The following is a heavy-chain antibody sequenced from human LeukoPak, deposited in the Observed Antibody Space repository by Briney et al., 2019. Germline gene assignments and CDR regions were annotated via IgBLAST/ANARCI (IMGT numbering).Heavy chain of an antibody. J-gene: IGHJ4*02. CDR1: GFTFSSYS. CDR3: ARENLAAAGKGSKYYLDY. CDR2: ISSSSSYI. Sequence: GGSLRLSCAASGFTFSSYSMNWVRQAPGKGLEWVSSISSSSSYIYYADSVKGRFTISRDNAKNSLYLQMNSLRAEDTAVYYCARENLAAAGKGSKYYLDYWGQGTLVTVSS. V-gene: IGHV3-21*01. D-gene: IGHD6-13*01.